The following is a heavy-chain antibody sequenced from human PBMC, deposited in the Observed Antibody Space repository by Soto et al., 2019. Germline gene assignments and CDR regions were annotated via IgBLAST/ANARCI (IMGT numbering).Heavy chain of an antibody. CDR3: AKGFNDFWSGSPLGGMDV. Sequence: EVQLLESGGGLVQPGGSLRLSCAASGFTFSSYAMSWVRQAPGKGLEWVSAISAGGDSTYYADSVKGRFTISRDNSLDTLYLQMSSLRADDTAVYYCAKGFNDFWSGSPLGGMDVWGQGTTVTVSS. J-gene: IGHJ6*02. V-gene: IGHV3-23*01. CDR2: ISAGGDST. CDR1: GFTFSSYA. D-gene: IGHD3-3*01.